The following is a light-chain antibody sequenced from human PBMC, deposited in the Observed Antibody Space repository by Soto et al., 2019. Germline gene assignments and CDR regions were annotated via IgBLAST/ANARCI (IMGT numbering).Light chain of an antibody. CDR3: QQLNSYPLT. V-gene: IGKV1-9*01. Sequence: IQLTQSPSSLSASVGDRVTITCRASQGISSYLAWYQQKPGQAPKLLICAASTVQSGVPSRFSGSGSGTDFTLTISSLQPEDFATYYCQQLNSYPLTFGGGTKVEIK. J-gene: IGKJ4*01. CDR1: QGISSY. CDR2: AAS.